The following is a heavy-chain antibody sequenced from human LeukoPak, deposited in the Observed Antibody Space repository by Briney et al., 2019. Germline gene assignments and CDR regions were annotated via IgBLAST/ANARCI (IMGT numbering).Heavy chain of an antibody. CDR3: VRDLILVDTPGDDFDY. Sequence: PGGSLRLSCAASGFTFSSYSMNWVRQAPGKGLEWVSSISSSSSYIYYADSVKGRFTISRDNAKNTVSLQMNSLRAEDTAVYYCVRDLILVDTPGDDFDYWGQGALVTVSS. CDR1: GFTFSSYS. V-gene: IGHV3-21*01. J-gene: IGHJ4*02. D-gene: IGHD4-23*01. CDR2: ISSSSSYI.